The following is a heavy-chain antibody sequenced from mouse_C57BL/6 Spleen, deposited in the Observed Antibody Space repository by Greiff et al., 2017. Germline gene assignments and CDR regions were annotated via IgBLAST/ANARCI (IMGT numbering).Heavy chain of an antibody. CDR2: IDPSDSYT. D-gene: IGHD1-1*01. J-gene: IGHJ1*03. V-gene: IGHV1-69*01. CDR1: GYTFTSYW. CDR3: ARSSSTVVVDWYFDV. Sequence: VQLQQPGAELVMPGASVKLSCKASGYTFTSYWMHWVKQRPGQGLEWIGEIDPSDSYTNYNQKFKGKSTLTVDKSSSTAYMQLSSLTSEDSAVYYCARSSSTVVVDWYFDVWGTGTTVTVSS.